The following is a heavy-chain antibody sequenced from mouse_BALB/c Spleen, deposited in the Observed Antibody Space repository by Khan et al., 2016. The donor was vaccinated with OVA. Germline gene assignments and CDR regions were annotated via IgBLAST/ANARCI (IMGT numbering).Heavy chain of an antibody. D-gene: IGHD2-14*01. V-gene: IGHV1-4*01. CDR3: ARRTTEYAMDY. CDR1: GYTFTSHT. CDR2: INPRSGYT. J-gene: IGHJ4*01. Sequence: QMQLEESGAELARPGASVKMSCKASGYTFTSHTMHWVKQRPGQGLEWIGYINPRSGYTNYNQKFNDKATLTADKSSSTAYMQLSSLTSEDSAVYYGARRTTEYAMDYWGQGTSVTVAS.